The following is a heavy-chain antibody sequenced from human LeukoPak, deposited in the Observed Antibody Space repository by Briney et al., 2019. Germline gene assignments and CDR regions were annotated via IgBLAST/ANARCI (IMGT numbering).Heavy chain of an antibody. J-gene: IGHJ4*02. CDR1: GLTFSSYW. V-gene: IGHV3-7*01. CDR2: IKHDGSEQ. CDR3: ARDKYGAYSDF. D-gene: IGHD4-17*01. Sequence: GGSLRLSCEASGLTFSSYWMDWVRQAPGKGLEWVANIKHDGSEQYYVDSVKGRFTISRDNGRNLLYLQMNSLRVEDTAVYYCARDKYGAYSDFWGQGTLVTVSS.